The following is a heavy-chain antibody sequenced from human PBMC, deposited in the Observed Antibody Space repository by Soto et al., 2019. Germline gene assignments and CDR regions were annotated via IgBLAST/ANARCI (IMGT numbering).Heavy chain of an antibody. J-gene: IGHJ4*02. CDR1: GYTFTHYY. Sequence: QVQLVQYGGEVKKPGASVKLSCRTSGYTFTHYYIHWVRQAPGHGLEWLAIINPASGSTNYAQNYLVRTTLTMDTSTTTVYMELNGLRADDMEIFSSARDIPARDHWVQGILVTVTS. CDR2: INPASGST. D-gene: IGHD6-25*01. V-gene: IGHV1-46*01. CDR3: ARDIPARDH.